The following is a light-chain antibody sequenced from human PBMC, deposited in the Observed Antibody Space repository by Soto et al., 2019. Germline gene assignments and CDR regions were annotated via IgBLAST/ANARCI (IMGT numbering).Light chain of an antibody. Sequence: DIVMTQSPLSLPVTPGEPASISCRSSQSLLHSNGYNYLDWYLQKPGQSPQLLIYLGSNRASGVPDRFSGRGSGTDFTLRISRVEAEDVGVYYCMQRLETPNFGPGTKVDIK. CDR3: MQRLETPN. V-gene: IGKV2-28*01. CDR1: QSLLHSNGYNY. J-gene: IGKJ3*01. CDR2: LGS.